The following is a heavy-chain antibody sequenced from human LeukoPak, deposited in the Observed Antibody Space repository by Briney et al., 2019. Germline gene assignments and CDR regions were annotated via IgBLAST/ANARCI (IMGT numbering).Heavy chain of an antibody. CDR2: IYYSGST. J-gene: IGHJ4*02. CDR1: GVSSSSSSYY. Sequence: PSETLSLTCTVSGVSSSSSSYYWGWIRQPPGKGLEWIGSIYYSGSTYYNPSLKRRVTISVDTSKNQFSLKLSSVTAADTAVYYCARLPYDILTGYYGTFDYWGQGTLVTVSS. V-gene: IGHV4-39*01. CDR3: ARLPYDILTGYYGTFDY. D-gene: IGHD3-9*01.